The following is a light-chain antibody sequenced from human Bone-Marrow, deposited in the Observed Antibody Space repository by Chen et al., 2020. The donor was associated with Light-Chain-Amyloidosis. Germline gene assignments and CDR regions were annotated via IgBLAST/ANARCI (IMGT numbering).Light chain of an antibody. CDR1: QTISSNY. Sequence: EIVLTQSPGPLSLSPGEGANLSCRASQTISSNYLTWYQQKFGQAPRLLISGSSTRATGIPDRFTGSGSGTDFTLTINRLEPEDFAMYYCQQYGTSPLTFGGGTKVEIK. V-gene: IGKV3-20*01. J-gene: IGKJ4*01. CDR3: QQYGTSPLT. CDR2: GSS.